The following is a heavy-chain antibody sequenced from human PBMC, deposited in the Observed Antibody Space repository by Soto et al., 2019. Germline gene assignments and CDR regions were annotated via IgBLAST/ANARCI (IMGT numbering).Heavy chain of an antibody. J-gene: IGHJ4*02. Sequence: SETLSLTCTVSGGSISSSSYYWGWIRQPPGKGLEWIGSIFYSGSTYYNPSLKSRVTISVDTSKNQFSLKLSSVTAADTAVYYCASPKPDTTKLGPFDYWGQGTLVTVYS. CDR3: ASPKPDTTKLGPFDY. CDR2: IFYSGST. D-gene: IGHD5-18*01. CDR1: GGSISSSSYY. V-gene: IGHV4-39*01.